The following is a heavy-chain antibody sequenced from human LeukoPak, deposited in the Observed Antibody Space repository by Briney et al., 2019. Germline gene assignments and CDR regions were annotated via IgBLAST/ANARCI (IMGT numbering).Heavy chain of an antibody. V-gene: IGHV4-39*07. CDR2: IYQSGST. CDR1: GGSISSSSYY. Sequence: SETLSLTCTVSGGSISSSSYYWGWIRQPPGKGLEWIGSIYQSGSTYYNPSLKSRVTISVDTSKNQFSLNLSSVTAADTAVYYCARRGYYDSSGYFGNWGQGTLVTVSS. CDR3: ARRGYYDSSGYFGN. D-gene: IGHD3-22*01. J-gene: IGHJ4*02.